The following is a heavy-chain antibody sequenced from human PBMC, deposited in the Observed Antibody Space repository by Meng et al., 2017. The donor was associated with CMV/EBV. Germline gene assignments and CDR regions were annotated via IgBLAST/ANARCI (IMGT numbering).Heavy chain of an antibody. J-gene: IGHJ6*02. CDR2: IIPILGIA. V-gene: IGHV1-69*10. D-gene: IGHD2-2*01. CDR3: ARDLHDCSSTSCYRYYYYYYGMDV. CDR1: GGTFSSYA. Sequence: SVKVSCKASGGTFSSYAISWVRQAPGQGLEWMGGIIPILGIANYAQKFQGRVTITADKSTSAAYMELSSLRSEDTAVYYCARDLHDCSSTSCYRYYYYYYGMDVWGQGTTVTVSS.